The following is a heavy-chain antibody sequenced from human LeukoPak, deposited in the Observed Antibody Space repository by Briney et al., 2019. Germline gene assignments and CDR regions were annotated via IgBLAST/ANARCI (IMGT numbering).Heavy chain of an antibody. V-gene: IGHV3-20*04. Sequence: PGGSLRPSCAASGFTFDDYGMSWVRQAPGKGLEWVSGINWNGGSTGYADSVKGRFTIPRDNAKNSLYLQMNSLRAEDTALYYCARQSPVLGTWYYLDYWGQGTLVTVSS. CDR3: ARQSPVLGTWYYLDY. D-gene: IGHD3-16*01. CDR2: INWNGGST. CDR1: GFTFDDYG. J-gene: IGHJ4*02.